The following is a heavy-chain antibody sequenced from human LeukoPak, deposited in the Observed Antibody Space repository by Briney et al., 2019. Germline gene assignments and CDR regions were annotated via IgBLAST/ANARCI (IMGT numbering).Heavy chain of an antibody. CDR2: IYYSGST. Sequence: PSETLSLTCTVSGGSISSSSYYWGWIRQPPGKGLEWIGSIYYSGSTYYNPSLKSRVTISVDTSKNQFSLKLSSVTAADTAVYYCARPAYCGGDRYHYGMDVWGQGTTVTVSS. CDR3: ARPAYCGGDRYHYGMDV. CDR1: GGSISSSSYY. V-gene: IGHV4-39*01. J-gene: IGHJ6*02. D-gene: IGHD2-21*02.